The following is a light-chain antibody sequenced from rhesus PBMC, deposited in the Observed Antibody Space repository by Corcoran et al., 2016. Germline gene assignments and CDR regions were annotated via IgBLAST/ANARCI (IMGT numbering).Light chain of an antibody. V-gene: IGKV1S12*01. CDR1: QNIYSN. CDR2: AAS. Sequence: DIQMTQSPSALSASVGDRVTISCRASQNIYSNLAWYQQKPGKAPKLLIYAASSLQTGIPSRFSGSGSGTDYTLTISSLQPEDVATYYCLQDYATPYSFGRGTKVEIK. J-gene: IGKJ2*01. CDR3: LQDYATPYS.